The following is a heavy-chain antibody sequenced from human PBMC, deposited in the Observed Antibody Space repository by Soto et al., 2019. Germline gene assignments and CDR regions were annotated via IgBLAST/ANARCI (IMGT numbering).Heavy chain of an antibody. CDR3: AKEVDTIMGKGYYGMDV. J-gene: IGHJ6*02. D-gene: IGHD5-12*01. CDR2: INPNSGGT. CDR1: GYTFTGYY. V-gene: IGHV1-2*04. Sequence: ASVKVSCKASGYTFTGYYMHWVRQAPGQGLEWMGWINPNSGGTNYAQKFQGWVTMTRDTSISTAYMELSGLRSDDTAVYYCAKEVDTIMGKGYYGMDVWGQGTTVTVSS.